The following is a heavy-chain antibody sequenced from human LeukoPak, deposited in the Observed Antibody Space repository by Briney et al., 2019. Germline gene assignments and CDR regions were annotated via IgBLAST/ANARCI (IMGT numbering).Heavy chain of an antibody. D-gene: IGHD1-26*01. CDR3: ARGRWELSL. Sequence: PGGSLRLSCAASGFTFSSYAMSWVRQAPGKGLEWVANIKQDGSDKNYVDSTKGRFTISRDNAKNSVSLLMNSLRVEDTAVYYCARGRWELSLWGQGTLVTVSS. CDR2: IKQDGSDK. CDR1: GFTFSSYA. V-gene: IGHV3-7*01. J-gene: IGHJ4*02.